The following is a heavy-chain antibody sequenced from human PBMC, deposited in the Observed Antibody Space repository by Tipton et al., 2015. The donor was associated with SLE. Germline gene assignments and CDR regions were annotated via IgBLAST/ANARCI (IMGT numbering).Heavy chain of an antibody. D-gene: IGHD6-13*01. V-gene: IGHV4-59*01. J-gene: IGHJ6*02. CDR2: IYYSGST. CDR1: GGSISSYY. CDR3: ARAPIAAPTGYYYGMDV. Sequence: TLSHTCTVSGGSISSYYWSWIRQPPGKGLEWIGYIYYSGSTNYNPSLKSRVTISVDTSKNQFSLKLSSVTAADTAVYYCARAPIAAPTGYYYGMDVWGRGTTVTVSS.